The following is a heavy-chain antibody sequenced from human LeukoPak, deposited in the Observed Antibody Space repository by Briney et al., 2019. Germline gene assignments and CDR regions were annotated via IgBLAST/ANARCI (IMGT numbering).Heavy chain of an antibody. J-gene: IGHJ4*02. Sequence: GGSLRLSCAASGFTLRNYLMHWVRQAPGKGLVWVSRINRDGNNTTYADSVKGRFTISRDNAKNTLYLQMNSLSAEDTAVYYCARDSGDGYNHFDYWGQGTLVTVSS. D-gene: IGHD5-24*01. CDR1: GFTLRNYL. CDR3: ARDSGDGYNHFDY. CDR2: INRDGNNT. V-gene: IGHV3-74*01.